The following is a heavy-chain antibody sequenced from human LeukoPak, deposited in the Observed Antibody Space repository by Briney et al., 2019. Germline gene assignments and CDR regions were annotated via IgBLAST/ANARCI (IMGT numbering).Heavy chain of an antibody. Sequence: PGGSLRLSCAASGFTFSSYEMNWVRQAPGKGLEWVSAISGSGGSTYYADSVKGRFTISRDNSKNTLYLQMNSLRAGDTAVYYCARVRKYSGYYSWYFDLWGRGTLVTVSS. CDR3: ARVRKYSGYYSWYFDL. CDR2: ISGSGGST. J-gene: IGHJ2*01. D-gene: IGHD5-12*01. V-gene: IGHV3-23*01. CDR1: GFTFSSYE.